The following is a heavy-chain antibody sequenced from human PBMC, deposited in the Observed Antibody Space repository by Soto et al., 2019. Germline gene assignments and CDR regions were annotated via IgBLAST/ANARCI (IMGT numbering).Heavy chain of an antibody. CDR2: ISYDGSNK. Sequence: PGGSLRLSCAASGFTFSSYGMHWVRQAPGKGLEWVAVISYDGSNKYYADSVKGRFTISRDNSKNALYLQMNSLRAEDTAVYYCAKGLGDSSGYYEVDYWGQGTLVTVSS. CDR1: GFTFSSYG. V-gene: IGHV3-30*18. J-gene: IGHJ4*02. CDR3: AKGLGDSSGYYEVDY. D-gene: IGHD3-22*01.